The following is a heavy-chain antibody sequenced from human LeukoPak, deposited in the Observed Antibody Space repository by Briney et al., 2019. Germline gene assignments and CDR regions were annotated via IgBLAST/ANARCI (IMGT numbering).Heavy chain of an antibody. V-gene: IGHV3-23*01. CDR2: ISGSGGST. D-gene: IGHD3-22*01. CDR1: GFTFSSYA. CDR3: AKDPNYYDSSGYYYGDY. J-gene: IGHJ4*02. Sequence: PGGSLRLSCAASGFTFSSYAMSWVRHAPGKGLEWVSAISGSGGSTYYADSVKGRFTISRDNSKNTLYLQMNSLRAEDTAVYYCAKDPNYYDSSGYYYGDYWGQGTLVTVSS.